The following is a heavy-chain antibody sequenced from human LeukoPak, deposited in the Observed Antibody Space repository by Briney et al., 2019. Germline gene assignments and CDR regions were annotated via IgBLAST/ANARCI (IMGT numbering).Heavy chain of an antibody. CDR1: GYTFTSYY. D-gene: IGHD6-13*01. V-gene: IGHV1-46*01. CDR3: ARLAGYSSSWFGGLDY. CDR2: INPSGGST. Sequence: ASVKVSCKASGYTFTSYYMHWVRQAPGQGLEWMGIINPSGGSTSYAQKLQGRVTMTRDMSTSTVYMELSSLRSEDTAVYYCARLAGYSSSWFGGLDYWGQGTLVTVSS. J-gene: IGHJ4*02.